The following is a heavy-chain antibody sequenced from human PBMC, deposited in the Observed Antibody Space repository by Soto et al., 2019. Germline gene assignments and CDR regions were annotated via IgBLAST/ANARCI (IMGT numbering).Heavy chain of an antibody. Sequence: PSETLSLTCTVSGGSIYRSGYYWGWIRQPPGRGLEWIGNIDYNGATYSNPSLKSRVTISSDTSKNQFSLKLTSVTAADTALYYCGKVLVGATGHTDSESWGPVXLVTVSS. J-gene: IGHJ4*02. D-gene: IGHD2-15*01. CDR2: IDYNGAT. CDR1: GGSIYRSGYY. V-gene: IGHV4-39*01. CDR3: GKVLVGATGHTDSES.